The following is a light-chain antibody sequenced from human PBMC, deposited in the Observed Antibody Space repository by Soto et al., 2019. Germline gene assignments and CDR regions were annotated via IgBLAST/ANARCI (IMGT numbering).Light chain of an antibody. CDR2: KAS. Sequence: DLQMTQSPSTLSASVGDRVTITCRASQSISSWLAWYQQKPGKAPNLLIYKASNLESEVPSRFSGSGSGTEFTLTISSLQPDDFATYYCQQYKTYSRTFGQGTKVEIK. J-gene: IGKJ1*01. V-gene: IGKV1-5*03. CDR1: QSISSW. CDR3: QQYKTYSRT.